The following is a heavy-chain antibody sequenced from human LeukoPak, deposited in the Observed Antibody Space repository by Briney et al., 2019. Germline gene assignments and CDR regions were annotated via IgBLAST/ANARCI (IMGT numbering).Heavy chain of an antibody. Sequence: PGGSLRLSCAASGFSFSSYSMNWVRQAPGKGLEWLAFIRYDGTDESYGASVRGRLTTSRDDSLNTVYLQMDSLGHDDTAVYYCARNRAFGTFDAFDMWGQGTMVTVSS. CDR1: GFSFSSYS. D-gene: IGHD3-10*01. J-gene: IGHJ3*02. CDR2: IRYDGTDE. CDR3: ARNRAFGTFDAFDM. V-gene: IGHV3-30*02.